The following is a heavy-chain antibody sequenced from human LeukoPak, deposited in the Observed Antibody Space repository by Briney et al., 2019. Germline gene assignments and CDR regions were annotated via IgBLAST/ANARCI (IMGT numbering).Heavy chain of an antibody. CDR2: IYYSGTT. V-gene: IGHV4-39*01. D-gene: IGHD5-18*01. Sequence: SETLSLTCTVSGGSISSSRYHWGWIRQPPGKGLEWIGSIYYSGTTFYNPSLKSRVTISADTSKNQFSLKVSSVTAADTAVYYCATTYSYTSGGYDYWGQGTLVTVSS. J-gene: IGHJ4*02. CDR3: ATTYSYTSGGYDY. CDR1: GGSISSSRYH.